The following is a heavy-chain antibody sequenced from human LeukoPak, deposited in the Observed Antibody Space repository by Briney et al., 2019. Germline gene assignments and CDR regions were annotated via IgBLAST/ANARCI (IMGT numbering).Heavy chain of an antibody. J-gene: IGHJ5*01. CDR1: GFTFSSYA. D-gene: IGHD2-15*01. CDR2: ISGSGGST. Sequence: GGSLRLSCAASGFTFSSYAMSWVRQAPGKGLEWVSSISGSGGSTYCADSVKGRFTISRDNSKNTLYLQMNSLRAEDTAVYYCAKGGGSNWYDYWGQGTPVTVSS. CDR3: AKGGGSNWYDY. V-gene: IGHV3-23*01.